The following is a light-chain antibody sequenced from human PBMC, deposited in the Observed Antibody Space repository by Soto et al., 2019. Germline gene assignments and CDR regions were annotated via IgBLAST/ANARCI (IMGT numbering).Light chain of an antibody. CDR1: VMISTY. CDR2: DAS. CDR3: QERSHWS. J-gene: IGKJ1*01. V-gene: IGKV3-11*01. Sequence: DIVLTQSPVTLYLSPGQRATLSCRASVMISTYVAWYQQKPGQAPKLLNYDASNRATGVPARFSGSGSGTDFTLTISALEPEDFAVYYCQERSHWSFGRGTKVEI.